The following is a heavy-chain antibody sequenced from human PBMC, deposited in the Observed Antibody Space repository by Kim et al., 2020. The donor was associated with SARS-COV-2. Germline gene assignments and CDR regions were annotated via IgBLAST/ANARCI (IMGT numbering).Heavy chain of an antibody. V-gene: IGHV1-18*01. CDR3: ARDPSHPNWFDP. J-gene: IGHJ5*02. Sequence: NYAQKLQGRVTMTTDTSTSTAYMELRSLRSDDTAVYYCARDPSHPNWFDPWGQGTLVTVSS.